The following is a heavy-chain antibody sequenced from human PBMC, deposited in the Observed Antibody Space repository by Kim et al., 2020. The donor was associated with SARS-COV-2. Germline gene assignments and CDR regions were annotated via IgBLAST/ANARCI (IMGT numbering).Heavy chain of an antibody. CDR2: ISVYNGDT. J-gene: IGHJ6*03. CDR1: DYTFTSYA. CDR3: ARGGYCTATSCSGGTYYYYYMDV. D-gene: IGHD2-2*01. Sequence: ASVKVSCKASDYTFTSYAINWVRQAPGQGLEWMGWISVYNGDTNYTQKVQDRATMTADTATRTAYMELRSLRSDDTAVYYCARGGYCTATSCSGGTYYYYYMDVWGKGTTVTVSS. V-gene: IGHV1-18*01.